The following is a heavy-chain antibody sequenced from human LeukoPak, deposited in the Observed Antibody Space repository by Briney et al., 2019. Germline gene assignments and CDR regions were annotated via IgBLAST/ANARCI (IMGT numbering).Heavy chain of an antibody. D-gene: IGHD5/OR15-5a*01. CDR1: GGSISSYY. Sequence: SETLSLTCTVSGGSISSYYWSWIRQPAGKGLEWIGRIYISGSGSTYYNPSLKSRVTISVNTSKNQFSLKLSSVTAADTAVYYCARGGVYYYYYYYYMDVWGKGTTVTVSS. CDR2: IYISGSGST. V-gene: IGHV4-4*07. J-gene: IGHJ6*03. CDR3: ARGGVYYYYYYYYMDV.